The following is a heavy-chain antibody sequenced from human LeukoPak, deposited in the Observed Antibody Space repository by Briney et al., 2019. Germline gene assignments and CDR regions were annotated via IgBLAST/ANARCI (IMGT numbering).Heavy chain of an antibody. D-gene: IGHD1-14*01. CDR1: GFTVITND. V-gene: IGHV3-53*01. Sequence: GGSLRLSCAASGFTVITNDMTWVRQAPGKGLERVSVLYSDGNTKYADSVQGRFTISRDNSKNTLYLEMSSLSPDDTAVYYCARGVEPLAANTLAYWGQGTLVTVSS. CDR3: ARGVEPLAANTLAY. CDR2: LYSDGNT. J-gene: IGHJ4*02.